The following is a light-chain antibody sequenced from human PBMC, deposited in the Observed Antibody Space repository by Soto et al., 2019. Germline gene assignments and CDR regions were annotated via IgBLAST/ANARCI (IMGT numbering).Light chain of an antibody. CDR1: QSVSSY. V-gene: IGKV3-11*01. J-gene: IGKJ4*01. Sequence: EIVLTQSPATLSLSPGERATLSCRASQSVSSYLAWYQQKPGQAPRLLMYDASNRATGVPARFSGSGSGTEFTLTISSLQPDDFATYYCQQYNSYSLTFGGGTKVDIK. CDR3: QQYNSYSLT. CDR2: DAS.